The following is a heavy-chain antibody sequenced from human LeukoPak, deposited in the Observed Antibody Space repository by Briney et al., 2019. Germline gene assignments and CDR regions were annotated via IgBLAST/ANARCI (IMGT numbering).Heavy chain of an antibody. CDR1: GFAVSANY. Sequence: PGGSLRLSCAASGFAVSANYMTWVRQAPGRGLEWVSVIYSGGTTSYADSVKGRFTISRDNSKNTVYLQMNSLRAEDTAVYYCARGVGATGFWGQGTLVTVSS. CDR3: ARGVGATGF. CDR2: IYSGGTT. D-gene: IGHD1-26*01. J-gene: IGHJ4*02. V-gene: IGHV3-53*01.